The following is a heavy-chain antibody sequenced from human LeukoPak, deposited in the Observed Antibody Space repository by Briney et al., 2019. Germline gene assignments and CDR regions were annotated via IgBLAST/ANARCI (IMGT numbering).Heavy chain of an antibody. CDR2: IVVGSGNT. D-gene: IGHD3-3*01. CDR1: GFTFTSSA. CDR3: AASAGFWSGYYMVY. V-gene: IGHV1-58*01. J-gene: IGHJ4*02. Sequence: SVKVSCKASGFTFTSSAVQWVRQARGQRLEWIGWIVVGSGNTNYAQKFQERVTITRDLSTSTAYMELSSLRSEDTAVYYCAASAGFWSGYYMVYWGQGTLVTVSS.